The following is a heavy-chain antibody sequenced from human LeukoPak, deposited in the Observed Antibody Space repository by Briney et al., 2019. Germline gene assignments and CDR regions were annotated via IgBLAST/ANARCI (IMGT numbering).Heavy chain of an antibody. CDR1: GFTFSSYA. J-gene: IGHJ4*02. CDR3: ARGEVFYDSSGNDY. CDR2: ISYDGSNK. Sequence: PGGSLRLSCAASGFTFSSYAMHWVRQAPGKGLEWVAVISYDGSNKYYADSVKGRFTISRDNSKNTLYLQTNSLRAEDTAVYYCARGEVFYDSSGNDYWGQGTLVTVSS. V-gene: IGHV3-30*04. D-gene: IGHD3-22*01.